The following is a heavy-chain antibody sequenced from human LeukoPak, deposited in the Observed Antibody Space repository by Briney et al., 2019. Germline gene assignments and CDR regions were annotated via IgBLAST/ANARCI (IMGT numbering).Heavy chain of an antibody. J-gene: IGHJ3*02. CDR1: GFTFSTYA. CDR2: LSASGGST. V-gene: IGHV3-23*01. Sequence: PGGSLRLSCAASGFTFSTYAMSWVRQAPGKGLEWVSGLSASGGSTYYADSVKGRFTISRDNSKNSLYLQMISLRAEDTALYYCATYCGGDCYSPHDAFDIWGQGTMVTVSS. D-gene: IGHD2-21*02. CDR3: ATYCGGDCYSPHDAFDI.